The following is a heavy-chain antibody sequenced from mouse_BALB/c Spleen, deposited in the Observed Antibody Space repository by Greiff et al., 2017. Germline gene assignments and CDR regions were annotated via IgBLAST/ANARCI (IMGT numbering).Heavy chain of an antibody. CDR2: INPSNGGT. J-gene: IGHJ4*01. Sequence: QVQLQQPGAELVKPGASVKLSCKASGYTFTSYYMYWVKQRPGQGLEWIGGINPSNGGTNFNEKFKSKATLTVDKSSSTAYMQLSSLTSEDSAVYYGTRRAFITTVVATDAMDYGGQGTSVTVSS. CDR1: GYTFTSYY. D-gene: IGHD1-1*01. V-gene: IGHV1S81*02. CDR3: TRRAFITTVVATDAMDY.